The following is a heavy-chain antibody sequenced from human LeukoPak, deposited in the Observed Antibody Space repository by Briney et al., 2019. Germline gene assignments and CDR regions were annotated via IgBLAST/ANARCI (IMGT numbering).Heavy chain of an antibody. CDR3: AKDVKSDGVWDIDH. CDR2: IYGSGEGQT. CDR1: GFTFRAYT. J-gene: IGHJ4*02. V-gene: IGHV3-23*01. Sequence: GGSLRLSCAASGFTFRAYTMNWVRQAPGKGLEWVSGIYGSGEGQTFYADSVRGRFTIPRDDSRNLVFLHMDSLRVEDTALYYCAKDVKSDGVWDIDHWGQGTLVTVSS. D-gene: IGHD4-17*01.